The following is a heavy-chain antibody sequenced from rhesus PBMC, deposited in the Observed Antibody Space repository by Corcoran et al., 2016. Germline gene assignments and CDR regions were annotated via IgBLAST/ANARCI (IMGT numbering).Heavy chain of an antibody. CDR2: VDPEDGEA. Sequence: EVQLVQSGAEVKKPGASVKISCKASGYTFTDYYLPWGRQAPGKGLEWMGRVDPEDGEADYAQKFQDRVTITRDTSTDTAYMELSSLRSEDTAVYYCATTVVFLGWSDIDYWGQGVLVTVSS. D-gene: IGHD3-22*01. CDR1: GYTFTDYY. V-gene: IGHV1-111*01. CDR3: ATTVVFLGWSDIDY. J-gene: IGHJ4*01.